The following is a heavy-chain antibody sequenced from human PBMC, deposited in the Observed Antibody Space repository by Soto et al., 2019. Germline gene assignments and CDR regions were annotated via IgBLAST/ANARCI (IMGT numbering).Heavy chain of an antibody. J-gene: IGHJ4*02. V-gene: IGHV1-69*06. CDR2: IIPIFGTA. Sequence: SVKVSCKASGGTFSSYAISWVRQAPGQGLEWMGGIIPIFGTANYAQKFQGRVTITADKSTSTAYMELSSLRSEDTAVYYCARGAIPYYYDSSGYLSYFDYWGQGTLVTGSS. D-gene: IGHD3-22*01. CDR3: ARGAIPYYYDSSGYLSYFDY. CDR1: GGTFSSYA.